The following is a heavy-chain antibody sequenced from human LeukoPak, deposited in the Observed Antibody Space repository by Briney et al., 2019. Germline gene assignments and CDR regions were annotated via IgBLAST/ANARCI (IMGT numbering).Heavy chain of an antibody. CDR1: GYTFTGYY. D-gene: IGHD6-13*01. CDR2: INPNSGGT. J-gene: IGHJ6*03. V-gene: IGHV1-2*02. Sequence: ASVKVSCKASGYTFTGYYMHWVRQAPGQGLEWMGWINPNSGGTNYAQKFRGRVTMTRDTSISTAYMELSRLRSDDTAVYYCARTYSSSSKYYYYMDVWGKGTTVTVSS. CDR3: ARTYSSSSKYYYYMDV.